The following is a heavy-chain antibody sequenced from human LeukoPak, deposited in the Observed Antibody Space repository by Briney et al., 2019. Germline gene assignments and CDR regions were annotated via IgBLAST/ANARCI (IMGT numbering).Heavy chain of an antibody. J-gene: IGHJ1*01. CDR2: VWYDGSKK. D-gene: IGHD3-10*01. CDR1: GFTFSFYG. Sequence: QPGRPLRHSCAASGFTFSFYGMHWVRQAPGKGLEWVAVVWYDGSKKYYADSVKGRFTISRDNSKNTVYLQMNSLRVEDTAVYYCAGEEDLRELRGGREFFQYWGQGTLVTVSS. CDR3: AGEEDLRELRGGREFFQY. V-gene: IGHV3-33*01.